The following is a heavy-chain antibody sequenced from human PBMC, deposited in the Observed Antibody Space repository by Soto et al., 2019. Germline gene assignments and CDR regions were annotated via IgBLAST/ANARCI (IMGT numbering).Heavy chain of an antibody. J-gene: IGHJ4*02. V-gene: IGHV3-23*01. D-gene: IGHD3-10*01. CDR3: AKVYVVYYYGSRAQLFDY. CDR1: GFTFSSYA. CDR2: ISGSGGST. Sequence: PGGSLRLSCAASGFTFSSYAMSWVRQAPGKGLEWVSAISGSGGSTYYADSVKGRFTISRDNSKNTLYLQMNSLRAEDTAVYYCAKVYVVYYYGSRAQLFDYWGQGTLVTVSS.